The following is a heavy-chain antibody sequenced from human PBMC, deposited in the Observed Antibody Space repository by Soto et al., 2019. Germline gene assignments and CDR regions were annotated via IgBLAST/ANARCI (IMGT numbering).Heavy chain of an antibody. CDR1: GFTFSSYS. CDR3: ARGWTPGSRPDV. J-gene: IGHJ6*02. V-gene: IGHV3-21*01. CDR2: ISSSSSYI. D-gene: IGHD1-26*01. Sequence: EVQLVESGGGLVKPGGSLRLSCAASGFTFSSYSMNWVRQAPGKGLEWVSSISSSSSYIYYADSVKGRFTISRDNAKNSLYLQMNSLRAEDTAVYYCARGWTPGSRPDVWGQGTTVTVSS.